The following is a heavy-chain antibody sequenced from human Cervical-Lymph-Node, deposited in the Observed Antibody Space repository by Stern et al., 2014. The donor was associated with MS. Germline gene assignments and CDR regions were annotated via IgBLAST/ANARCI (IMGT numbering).Heavy chain of an antibody. CDR3: ARASYYGSGSHAYY. V-gene: IGHV3-11*01. J-gene: IGHJ4*02. CDR2: STSAGTM. D-gene: IGHD3-10*01. CDR1: GFTFSDYY. Sequence: VQLVESVGGLVKPGGSLSLSCSASGFTFSDYYMAWIRQAPGKWLEWISYSTSAGTMYYADSVKGRFTISRDNAKNSLNLQMNSLRAEDTAIYYCARASYYGSGSHAYYWGQGTLVTVSS.